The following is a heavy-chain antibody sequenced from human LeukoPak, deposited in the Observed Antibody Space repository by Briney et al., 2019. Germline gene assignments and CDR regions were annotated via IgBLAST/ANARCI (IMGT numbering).Heavy chain of an antibody. CDR2: ISYDGSNK. CDR3: IWESGTRSFDY. D-gene: IGHD1-1*01. Sequence: PGGSLRLSCAASGLPFSSHAMHWVRQAPGKGLEWVAVISYDGSNKYYADSVKGRFTISRDNSKNTLYLQMNSLRVEDTAVYYCIWESGTRSFDYWGQGTLVTVSS. V-gene: IGHV3-30-3*01. CDR1: GLPFSSHA. J-gene: IGHJ4*02.